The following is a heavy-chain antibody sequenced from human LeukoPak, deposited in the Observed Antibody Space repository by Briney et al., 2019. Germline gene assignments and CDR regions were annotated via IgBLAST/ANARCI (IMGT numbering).Heavy chain of an antibody. J-gene: IGHJ4*02. CDR3: ARDKGYCSSTSCYRDDYFDY. V-gene: IGHV3-21*01. CDR1: GFTFSSYS. Sequence: GGSLRLSCAASGFTFSSYSMNWFRQAPGKGLEWVSSISSSSSYIYYADSVKGRFTISRDNAKNSLYLQMNSLRAEETAVYYCARDKGYCSSTSCYRDDYFDYWGQGTLVTVSS. CDR2: ISSSSSYI. D-gene: IGHD2-2*02.